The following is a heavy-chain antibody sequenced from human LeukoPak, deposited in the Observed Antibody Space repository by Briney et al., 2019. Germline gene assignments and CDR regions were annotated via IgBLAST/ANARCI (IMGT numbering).Heavy chain of an antibody. V-gene: IGHV3-13*04. J-gene: IGHJ6*02. CDR2: ICTAGGI. CDR1: GFTFSSYD. Sequence: GGSLRLSCAASGFTFSSYDMHWVRQAPGKGLEWVSAICTAGGIYYPGSVKGRFTICRENAKNSLYLQMNSLRAGDTAVYYCARTPVSQYYYDSSGFGGLMGYGMDVWGQGTTVTVSS. D-gene: IGHD3-22*01. CDR3: ARTPVSQYYYDSSGFGGLMGYGMDV.